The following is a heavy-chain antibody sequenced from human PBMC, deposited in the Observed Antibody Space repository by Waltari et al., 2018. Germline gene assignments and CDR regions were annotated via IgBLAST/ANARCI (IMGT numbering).Heavy chain of an antibody. V-gene: IGHV1-69*02. CDR2: IIPILGIA. CDR1: GGTFSSYT. D-gene: IGHD5-18*01. Sequence: QVQLVQSGAEVKKPGSSVKVSCKASGGTFSSYTISWVRQAPGQGLEWMGRIIPILGIANYAQKFQGRVTITADKSTSTAYMELSSLRSEDTAVYYCASPRAQPFYYYYYGMDVWGQGTTVTVSS. CDR3: ASPRAQPFYYYYYGMDV. J-gene: IGHJ6*02.